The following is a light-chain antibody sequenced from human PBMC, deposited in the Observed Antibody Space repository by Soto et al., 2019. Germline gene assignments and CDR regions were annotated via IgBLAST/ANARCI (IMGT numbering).Light chain of an antibody. CDR1: QNVNNW. CDR3: QQYNTYWT. V-gene: IGKV1-5*01. J-gene: IGKJ1*01. Sequence: DIQITHFPSALSASVGDRVTITCRASQNVNNWLAWYQHKPGKAPQLLIYDASVLETGVPSRFSGSGSGTEFTLAISGLQSDDFATYSCQQYNTYWTFGPGTKVDIK. CDR2: DAS.